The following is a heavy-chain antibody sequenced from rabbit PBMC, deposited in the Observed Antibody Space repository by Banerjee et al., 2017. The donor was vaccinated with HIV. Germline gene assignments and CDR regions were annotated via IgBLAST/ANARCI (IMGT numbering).Heavy chain of an antibody. D-gene: IGHD7-1*01. CDR3: ARTYGAGTDYYNL. V-gene: IGHV1S45*01. CDR2: IYTGSSDST. CDR1: GFSFSSSYY. J-gene: IGHJ4*01. Sequence: QEQLVESGGGLVQPEGSLTLTCTASGFSFSSSYYMCWVRQAPGKGLEWIACIYTGSSDSTYYASWAKGRFTISKTSSTTVTLQMTSLTAADTATYFCARTYGAGTDYYNLWGPGTLVTVS.